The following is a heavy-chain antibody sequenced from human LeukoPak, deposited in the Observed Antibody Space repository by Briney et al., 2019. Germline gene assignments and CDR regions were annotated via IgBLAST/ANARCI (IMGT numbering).Heavy chain of an antibody. J-gene: IGHJ4*02. V-gene: IGHV4-38-2*02. Sequence: SETLSLTCTVSGYSISSGYYWGWIRQAPGKGLEWIGNIYHSGNTYYNPSLKSRVTVSMDTSKNQFSLKLSSVTAADTAVYYCARGGLAARRGPYYFDYWGQGTLVTVSS. CDR2: IYHSGNT. CDR3: ARGGLAARRGPYYFDY. CDR1: GYSISSGYY. D-gene: IGHD6-6*01.